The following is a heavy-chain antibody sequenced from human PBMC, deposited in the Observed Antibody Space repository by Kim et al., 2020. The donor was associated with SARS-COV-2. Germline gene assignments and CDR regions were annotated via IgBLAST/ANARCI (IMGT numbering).Heavy chain of an antibody. CDR3: AKVIGYTAAATGWFDA. Sequence: SVKGRFTIARDKSKNPLYLQMNSLSAEDTALYYCAKVIGYTAAATGWFDAWGQGTLVTVSS. J-gene: IGHJ5*02. V-gene: IGHV3-9*01. D-gene: IGHD5-12*01.